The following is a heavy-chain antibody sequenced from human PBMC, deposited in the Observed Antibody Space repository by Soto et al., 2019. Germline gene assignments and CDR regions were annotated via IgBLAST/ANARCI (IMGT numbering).Heavy chain of an antibody. D-gene: IGHD6-13*01. Sequence: LRLSCAASGFTFSSYAMSWVRQAPGKGLEWVSAISGSGGSTYYADSVKGRFTISRDNSKNTLYLQMNSLRAEDTAVYYCAKAHEPGIAAAGTVLDVWGQGTTVTVSS. V-gene: IGHV3-23*01. CDR2: ISGSGGST. J-gene: IGHJ6*02. CDR1: GFTFSSYA. CDR3: AKAHEPGIAAAGTVLDV.